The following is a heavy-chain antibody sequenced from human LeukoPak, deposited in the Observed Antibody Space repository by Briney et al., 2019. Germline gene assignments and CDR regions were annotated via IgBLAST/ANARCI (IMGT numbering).Heavy chain of an antibody. CDR2: IYYSGST. V-gene: IGHV4-59*01. Sequence: SETLSLTCTVSGGSISSYYWSWIRQPPGKGLGWIGYIYYSGSTNYNPSLKSRVTISVDTSKNQFSLKLSSVTAADTAVYYCARANLAYYDFWKDGMDVWGQGTTVTVSS. D-gene: IGHD3-3*01. CDR1: GGSISSYY. CDR3: ARANLAYYDFWKDGMDV. J-gene: IGHJ6*02.